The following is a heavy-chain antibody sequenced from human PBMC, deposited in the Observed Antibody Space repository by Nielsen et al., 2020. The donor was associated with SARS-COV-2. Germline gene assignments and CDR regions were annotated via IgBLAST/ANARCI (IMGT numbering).Heavy chain of an antibody. D-gene: IGHD5-12*01. CDR3: AREGGYGAFDI. V-gene: IGHV3-13*01. CDR2: IGTAGDT. Sequence: GGSLRLSCVASGFTFSSYDMHWVRQATGKGLEWVSAIGTAGDTYYPGSVKGRFTISRENAKNSLYLQMNSLRAGDTAVYYCAREGGYGAFDIWGQGTMVTVSS. J-gene: IGHJ3*02. CDR1: GFTFSSYD.